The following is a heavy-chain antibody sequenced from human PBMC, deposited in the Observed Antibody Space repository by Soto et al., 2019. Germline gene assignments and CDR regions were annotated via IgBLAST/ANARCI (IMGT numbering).Heavy chain of an antibody. V-gene: IGHV4-4*02. CDR3: ARSFQYQLLGGRYYYYYMDV. Sequence: QVQLQESGPGLVKPSGTLSLTCAVSSGSISSSNWWSWVRQPPGKGLEWIGEIYHSGSTNYNPSLKSRVTISVDKSKNQFSLKLSSVTAADTAVYYCARSFQYQLLGGRYYYYYMDVWGKGTTVTVSS. CDR2: IYHSGST. D-gene: IGHD2-2*01. J-gene: IGHJ6*03. CDR1: SGSISSSNW.